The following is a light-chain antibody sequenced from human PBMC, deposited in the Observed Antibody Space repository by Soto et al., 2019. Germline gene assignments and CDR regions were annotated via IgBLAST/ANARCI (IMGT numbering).Light chain of an antibody. V-gene: IGLV1-40*01. CDR2: GNT. CDR3: QTYDSSLSGLYV. CDR1: SSNIGAGSD. Sequence: QTVVTQSPSISGAPGQRVTISCTGSSSNIGAGSDVHWYHQLPGTAPKLLIYGNTNRPSGVPDRFSGSKSGTSASLAIAGLQTEDEGDYYCQTYDSSLSGLYVFGTGTKLTVL. J-gene: IGLJ1*01.